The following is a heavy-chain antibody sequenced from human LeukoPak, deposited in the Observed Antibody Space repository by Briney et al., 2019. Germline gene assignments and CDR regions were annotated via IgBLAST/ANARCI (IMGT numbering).Heavy chain of an antibody. CDR1: GGSISGSISGYY. CDR2: INHSGGT. Sequence: SESLSLTCTVSGGSISGSISGYYWSWIRQPPGKGLEWIGEINHSGGTNYNPSLKSRVTISVDTSKNQFSLKLSSVTAADTAVYYCARRFGYYYYMDVWGKGTTVTVSS. D-gene: IGHD3-16*01. CDR3: ARRFGYYYYMDV. J-gene: IGHJ6*03. V-gene: IGHV4-34*01.